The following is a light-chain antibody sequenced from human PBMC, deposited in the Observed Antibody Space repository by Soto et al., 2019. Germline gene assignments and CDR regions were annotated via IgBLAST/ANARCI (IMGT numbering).Light chain of an antibody. V-gene: IGKV4-1*01. CDR1: QSIFYSSNNKNF. J-gene: IGKJ4*01. Sequence: DIVMTQSPDSLAVSLGERATINCKSSQSIFYSSNNKNFLAWYQQKPGQPPKLLIYWASTRESGVPDRFSGSESGTDFTLTIISLHAEDVAVSYCQPYYNTPPTVGAGTKVDSK. CDR2: WAS. CDR3: QPYYNTPPT.